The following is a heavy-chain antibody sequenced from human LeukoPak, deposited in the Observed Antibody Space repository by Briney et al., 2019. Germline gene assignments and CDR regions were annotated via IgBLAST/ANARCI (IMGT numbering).Heavy chain of an antibody. CDR1: GYTFTGYY. CDR3: ARDPFNSGSQRDRRFDY. J-gene: IGHJ4*02. V-gene: IGHV1-2*02. Sequence: ASVKVSCKASGYTFTGYYMHWVRQAPGQGLEWMGWINPNSGGTNYAQKFQGRVTMTRDTSISTAYMELSRLRSDDTAVYYCARDPFNSGSQRDRRFDYWGQGTLVTVSS. CDR2: INPNSGGT. D-gene: IGHD1-26*01.